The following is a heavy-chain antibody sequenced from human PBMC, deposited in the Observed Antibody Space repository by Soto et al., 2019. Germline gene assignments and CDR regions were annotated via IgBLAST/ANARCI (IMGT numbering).Heavy chain of an antibody. Sequence: TLSLTCXGSGGSISXYFWSWIRQPPWKGLEWIGYIYYSGSTNYNPSLKSRVTISVDTSKNQFSLKLSSVTAADTAVYYCSRLAIFGVATYAFDIWGQGTMVTVSS. J-gene: IGHJ3*02. V-gene: IGHV4-59*08. CDR3: SRLAIFGVATYAFDI. CDR2: IYYSGST. D-gene: IGHD3-3*01. CDR1: GGSISXYF.